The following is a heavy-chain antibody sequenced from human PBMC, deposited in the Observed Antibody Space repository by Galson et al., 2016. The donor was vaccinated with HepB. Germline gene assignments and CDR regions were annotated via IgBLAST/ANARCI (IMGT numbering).Heavy chain of an antibody. V-gene: IGHV1-18*01. CDR1: GYTFKSFG. CDR2: ISAHNGNT. J-gene: IGHJ4*02. D-gene: IGHD2-15*01. Sequence: SVKVSCKASGYTFKSFGISWVRQAPGQGLEWLGWISAHNGNTNYAQTLQGRVTMTTDAFTTTAYMELRSLRSDDTAVYCCAREGWYLDYWGQGTLVTVSS. CDR3: AREGWYLDY.